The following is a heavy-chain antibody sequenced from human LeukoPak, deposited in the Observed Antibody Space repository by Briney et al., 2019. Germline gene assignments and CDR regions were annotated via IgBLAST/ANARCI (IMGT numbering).Heavy chain of an antibody. CDR2: IYFSGST. V-gene: IGHV4-59*11. Sequence: SESLSLTCPVSGGSIRSHYWSWIRQPPGKGLEWIGYIYFSGSTNYNPSLRSRVTISLDTSTNQFTLKVTSVNAADTAVDYCATMSGRYYADFDYWGQGTLVTVSS. D-gene: IGHD1-26*01. J-gene: IGHJ4*02. CDR3: ATMSGRYYADFDY. CDR1: GGSIRSHY.